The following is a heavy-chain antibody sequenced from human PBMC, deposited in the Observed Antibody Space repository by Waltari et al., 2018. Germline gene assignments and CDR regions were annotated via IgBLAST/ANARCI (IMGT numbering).Heavy chain of an antibody. D-gene: IGHD6-13*01. CDR1: GYTFTSYD. Sequence: QVQLVQSGAEVKKPGASVKVSCKASGYTFTSYDINWVRQATGQGLEWMGWMNPNSGNTGYAQKFQGRVTMTRNTSISTAYMELSSLRSEDTAVYYCARLIAAAGYYYYYYMDVWGKGTTVTISS. V-gene: IGHV1-8*01. J-gene: IGHJ6*03. CDR2: MNPNSGNT. CDR3: ARLIAAAGYYYYYYMDV.